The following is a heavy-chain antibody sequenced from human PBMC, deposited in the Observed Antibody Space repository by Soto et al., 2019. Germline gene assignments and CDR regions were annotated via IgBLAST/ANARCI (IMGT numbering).Heavy chain of an antibody. D-gene: IGHD6-19*01. CDR3: AKDNSLSGWSAFDY. CDR2: ISWNSGSI. Sequence: EVPLVESGGGLVQPGRSLRLSCAASGFTFDDYAMHWVRQAPGKGLEWVSGISWNSGSIGYADSVKGRFTISRDNAKNSLYLQMNSLRAEDTALYYCAKDNSLSGWSAFDYWGQGNLVTVSS. J-gene: IGHJ4*02. CDR1: GFTFDDYA. V-gene: IGHV3-9*01.